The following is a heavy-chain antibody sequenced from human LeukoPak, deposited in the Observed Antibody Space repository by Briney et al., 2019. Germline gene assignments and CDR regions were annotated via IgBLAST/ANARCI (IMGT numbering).Heavy chain of an antibody. V-gene: IGHV1-69*13. D-gene: IGHD3-3*02. J-gene: IGHJ4*02. CDR2: IIPIFGTA. CDR1: GYTFTGYY. Sequence: SVKVSCKASGYTFTGYYMHWVRQAPGQGLEWMGGIIPIFGTANYAQKFQGRVTITADESTSTAYMELSSLRSEDTAVYYCATLAPGFYFDYWGQGTLVTVSS. CDR3: ATLAPGFYFDY.